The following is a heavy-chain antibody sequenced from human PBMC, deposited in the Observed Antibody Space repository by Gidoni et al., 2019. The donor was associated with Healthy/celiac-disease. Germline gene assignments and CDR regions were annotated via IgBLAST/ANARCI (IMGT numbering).Heavy chain of an antibody. V-gene: IGHV3-21*01. J-gene: IGHJ4*02. CDR3: AVNPGRDGYNYGY. D-gene: IGHD5-12*01. Sequence: VQLVESGGGLVKPVGSLRLSRAPPGVTFSCYSMNWGRQAPGKGLEWVSSISSSSSYIYYADAVKGRFTISRDNAKNSLYLQMNSLRAEDTAVYYCAVNPGRDGYNYGYWGQGTLVTVSS. CDR2: ISSSSSYI. CDR1: GVTFSCYS.